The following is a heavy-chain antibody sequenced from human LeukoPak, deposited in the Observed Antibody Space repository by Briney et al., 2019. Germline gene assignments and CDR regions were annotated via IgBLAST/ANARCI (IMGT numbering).Heavy chain of an antibody. Sequence: PSETLSLTCTVSGGSISSYYWSWIRQPAGKGLEWIGRIYTSGSTNYNPSLKSRVTVSVDTSKNQFSLKLSSVTAADTAVYYCARLKEGQQLALIHDPWGQGTLVTVSS. CDR3: ARLKEGQQLALIHDP. V-gene: IGHV4-4*07. CDR1: GGSISSYY. J-gene: IGHJ5*02. D-gene: IGHD6-13*01. CDR2: IYTSGST.